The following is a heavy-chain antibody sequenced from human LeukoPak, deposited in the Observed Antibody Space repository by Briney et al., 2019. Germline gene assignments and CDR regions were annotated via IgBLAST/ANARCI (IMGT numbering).Heavy chain of an antibody. V-gene: IGHV5-51*01. Sequence: GESLKISCKGSGYSFTSYWISWVRQMPGKGLEWMGIIYPGDSDTRYSPSFQGQVTISADKSISTAYLQWSSLKASDTAMYYCARQPFYCSGGSCYDFDYWGQGTLVTVSS. J-gene: IGHJ4*02. D-gene: IGHD2-15*01. CDR1: GYSFTSYW. CDR3: ARQPFYCSGGSCYDFDY. CDR2: IYPGDSDT.